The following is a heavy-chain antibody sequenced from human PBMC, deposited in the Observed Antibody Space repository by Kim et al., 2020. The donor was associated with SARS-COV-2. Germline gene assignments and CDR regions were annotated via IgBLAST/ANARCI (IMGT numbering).Heavy chain of an antibody. CDR1: GYTFTSYD. V-gene: IGHV1-8*01. J-gene: IGHJ5*02. CDR3: ATPIRAVIA. CDR2: MNPNSGNT. Sequence: ASVKGSCKASGYTFTSYDINWVRQATGQGLEWMGWMNPNSGNTGYAQKFQDRVTMTRNTSISTAYMELSSLRSEDTAVYYWATPIRAVIAWGQGTLVTVS. D-gene: IGHD3-22*01.